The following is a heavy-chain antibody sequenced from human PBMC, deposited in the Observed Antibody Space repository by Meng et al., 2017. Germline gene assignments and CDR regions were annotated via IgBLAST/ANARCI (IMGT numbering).Heavy chain of an antibody. J-gene: IGHJ5*02. CDR3: AREGGGHCSGGSCYLNWFDP. CDR2: ISAYNGNT. V-gene: IGHV1-18*01. Sequence: GQLVQSGAEVKKPGASVKVSCKASGYTFTSYGISWVRQAPGQGLEWMGWISAYNGNTNYAQKLQGRVTMTTDTSTSTAYMELRSLRSDDTAVYYCAREGGGHCSGGSCYLNWFDPWGQGTLVTVSS. CDR1: GYTFTSYG. D-gene: IGHD2-15*01.